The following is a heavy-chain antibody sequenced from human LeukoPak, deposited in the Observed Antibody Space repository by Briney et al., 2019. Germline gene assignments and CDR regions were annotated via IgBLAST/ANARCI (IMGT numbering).Heavy chain of an antibody. D-gene: IGHD3-10*01. CDR2: ISGSGSDI. CDR1: GFSISVSEFSISDSY. J-gene: IGHJ4*02. Sequence: GGSLRLSCVVSGFSISVSEFSISDSYMTWIRQTPGKGLEWLAYISGSGSDIYFADSVKGRFTISRDNSKNTLYLQMNSLRAEDTAVYYCARDLYYYGSGSSYDYWGQGTLVTVSS. CDR3: ARDLYYYGSGSSYDY. V-gene: IGHV3-11*01.